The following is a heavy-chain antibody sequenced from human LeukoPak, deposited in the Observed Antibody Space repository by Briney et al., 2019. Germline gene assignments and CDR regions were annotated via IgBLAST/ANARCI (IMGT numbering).Heavy chain of an antibody. CDR2: IIPIFGTA. CDR1: GGTFSSYA. Sequence: SVKVSCKASGGTFSSYAISWVRQAPGQGLEWMGGIIPIFGTANYAQKFQGRVTITADESTSTAYMELSSLRSEDTAVYYCARDSHARGYSGYVRRHYYMDVWGKGTTVTISS. D-gene: IGHD5-12*01. J-gene: IGHJ6*03. V-gene: IGHV1-69*13. CDR3: ARDSHARGYSGYVRRHYYMDV.